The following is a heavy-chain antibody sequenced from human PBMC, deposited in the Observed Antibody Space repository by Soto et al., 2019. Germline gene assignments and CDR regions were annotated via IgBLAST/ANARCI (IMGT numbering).Heavy chain of an antibody. J-gene: IGHJ5*02. D-gene: IGHD3-10*01. CDR2: VSHIGST. V-gene: IGHV4-30-4*08. Sequence: QVQLQESGPGLVKPSQTLSLTCTVSGGSVSSGDYFWTWIRQSPGKGMEWIGYVSHIGSTYYNPSLKGRAKVSLDTSKNHFSPKLTSVTAADTAVFYCARVWVSEIYYAQRIDPWGQGALVTVSS. CDR3: ARVWVSEIYYAQRIDP. CDR1: GGSVSSGDYF.